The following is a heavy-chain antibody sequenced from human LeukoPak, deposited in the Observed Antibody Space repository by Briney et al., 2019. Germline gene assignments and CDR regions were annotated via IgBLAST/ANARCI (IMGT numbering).Heavy chain of an antibody. CDR3: ARRIPRGLVNWFDP. CDR1: GGSFSGYY. J-gene: IGHJ5*02. V-gene: IGHV4-34*01. D-gene: IGHD3-22*01. Sequence: SETLSLTCAVYGGSFSGYYWSWIRQPPRKGLEWIGEINHSGSTNYNPSLKSRVTISVDTSKNQFSLKLSSVTAADTAVYYCARRIPRGLVNWFDPWGQGTLVTVSS. CDR2: INHSGST.